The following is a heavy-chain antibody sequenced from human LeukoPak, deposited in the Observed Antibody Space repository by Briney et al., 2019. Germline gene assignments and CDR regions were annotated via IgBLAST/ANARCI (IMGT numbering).Heavy chain of an antibody. D-gene: IGHD3-16*01. CDR1: GVTFSSYS. Sequence: GGSLRLSCVASGVTFSSYSMNWVRQAPGKGQEWVSYISGSSGTIYYADSVKGRFTISRDNAKNSLYLQMLSLRAEDTAVYYCARRSGFGVLYYMDIWGKGTTLTVSS. V-gene: IGHV3-48*01. CDR2: ISGSSGTI. CDR3: ARRSGFGVLYYMDI. J-gene: IGHJ6*03.